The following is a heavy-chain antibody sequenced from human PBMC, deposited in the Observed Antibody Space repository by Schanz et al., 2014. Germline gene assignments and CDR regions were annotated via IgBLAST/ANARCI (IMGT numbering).Heavy chain of an antibody. V-gene: IGHV1-69*02. CDR2: IIPILGIA. D-gene: IGHD6-13*01. J-gene: IGHJ4*02. CDR3: ASSGAGDSSSWDVDY. CDR1: GGTFSTYT. Sequence: QVQLVQSGAEVKKPGSSVKVSCKASGGTFSTYTISWVRQAPGQGLEWMGRIIPILGIANYAQKFQGRVTITADKSAFTAYMDVSSLRAEDTAVYYCASSGAGDSSSWDVDYWGQGTLVTGS.